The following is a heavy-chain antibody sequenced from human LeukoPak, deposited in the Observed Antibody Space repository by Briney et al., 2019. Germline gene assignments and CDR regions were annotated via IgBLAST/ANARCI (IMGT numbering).Heavy chain of an antibody. D-gene: IGHD1-1*01. CDR2: VSDDGGTV. CDR1: GFTLSRHG. CDR3: TKEAATGSRYSFDY. V-gene: IGHV3-30*18. J-gene: IGHJ4*02. Sequence: PGGSLRLSCAASGFTLSRHGMHWVRQAPGKGLEWVAVVSDDGGTVYYAESVKGRFTIARDNSRNTLYLQMTSLRPDDTAVFYCTKEAATGSRYSFDYWGQGTLVTVSS.